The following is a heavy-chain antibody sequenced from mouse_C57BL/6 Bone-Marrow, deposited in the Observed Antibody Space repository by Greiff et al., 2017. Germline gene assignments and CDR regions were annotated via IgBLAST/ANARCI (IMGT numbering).Heavy chain of an antibody. CDR3: ARWLLRWYFDV. V-gene: IGHV5-17*01. Sequence: EVKLVESGGGLVKPGGSLKLSCAASGFTFSDYGMHWVRQAPEKGLEWVAYISSGSSTIYYADTLKGRFTISRDKAKNTLFLQMTSLRSEDTAMYYCARWLLRWYFDVWGTGTTVTVSS. CDR2: ISSGSSTI. J-gene: IGHJ1*03. CDR1: GFTFSDYG. D-gene: IGHD2-3*01.